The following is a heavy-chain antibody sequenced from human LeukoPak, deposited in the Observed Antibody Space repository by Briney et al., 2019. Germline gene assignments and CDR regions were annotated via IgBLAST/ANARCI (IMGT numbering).Heavy chain of an antibody. CDR2: IYYSGST. Sequence: SETLPLTCTVSGGSISSSSYYWGWIRQPPGKGLEWIGSIYYSGSTYYNPSLKSRVTISVDTSKNQFSLKLSSVTAADTAVYYCARGSHDFWSGYYARTLDYWGQGTLVTVSS. V-gene: IGHV4-39*01. CDR1: GGSISSSSYY. J-gene: IGHJ4*02. D-gene: IGHD3-3*01. CDR3: ARGSHDFWSGYYARTLDY.